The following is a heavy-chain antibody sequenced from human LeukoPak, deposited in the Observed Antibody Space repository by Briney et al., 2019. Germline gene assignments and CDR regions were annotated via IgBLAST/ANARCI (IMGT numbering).Heavy chain of an antibody. J-gene: IGHJ5*02. CDR1: GGSISSRNW. D-gene: IGHD3-10*01. Sequence: PSETLSLTCAVSGGSISSRNWWSWVRQPPGKGLEWIGEIYHSGSTNYNPSLKTRVTISVDKSKNQFSLKLSSVTAADTAVYYCARVTRYYYGSGSYYRPNWFDPWGQGTLVTVSS. CDR3: ARVTRYYYGSGSYYRPNWFDP. V-gene: IGHV4-4*02. CDR2: IYHSGST.